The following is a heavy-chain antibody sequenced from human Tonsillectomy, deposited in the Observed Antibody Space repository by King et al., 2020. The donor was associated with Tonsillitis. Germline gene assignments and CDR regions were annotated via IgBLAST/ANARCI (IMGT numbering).Heavy chain of an antibody. D-gene: IGHD3-3*01. CDR1: GYTFSSYG. V-gene: IGHV3-30*18. CDR3: AKVHSPWSYYYYGIDV. CDR2: ISYDGRNK. J-gene: IGHJ6*02. Sequence: VQLVESGGGVVQPGRSLRLSCAASGYTFSSYGIHWVRQAPGKGLEWVAVISYDGRNKYYADSVKGRFTISRDNSKNTVYLQMNSLRAEDTAVYYCAKVHSPWSYYYYGIDVWGQGTTVTVSS.